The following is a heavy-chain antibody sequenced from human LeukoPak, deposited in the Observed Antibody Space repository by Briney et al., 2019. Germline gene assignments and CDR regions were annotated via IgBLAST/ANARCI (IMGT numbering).Heavy chain of an antibody. CDR2: ISDDGRNK. D-gene: IGHD1-26*01. J-gene: IGHJ5*02. CDR3: ARGSGSYFRFDP. V-gene: IGHV3-30*03. CDR1: GFTFSIYG. Sequence: PGGSLRLSCAASGFTFSIYGMHWVRQAPGKGLEWVAVISDDGRNKYYAESVKGRITISRDNSKNTLYLQMNSLRAEDTAVYYCARGSGSYFRFDPWGQGTLVTVSS.